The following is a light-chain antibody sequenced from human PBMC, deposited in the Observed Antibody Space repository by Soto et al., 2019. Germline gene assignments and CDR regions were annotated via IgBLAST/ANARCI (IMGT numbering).Light chain of an antibody. CDR3: MQGTHWPPYS. J-gene: IGKJ2*03. V-gene: IGKV2-30*01. CDR1: QSLVYSDGNTY. CDR2: KVS. Sequence: VGLTQSPLSLPVTLGQPASISCNSSQSLVYSDGNTYLNWFQQRPGQSPRRLIYKVSDRDSGVPDRFSGSGSATDFTLKISGVQAEDVGIYYCMQGTHWPPYSFGQGTKLEIK.